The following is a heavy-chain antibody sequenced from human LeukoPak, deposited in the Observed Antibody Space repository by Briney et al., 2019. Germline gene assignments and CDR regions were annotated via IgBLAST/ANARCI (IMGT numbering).Heavy chain of an antibody. CDR1: GFTFRKHY. Sequence: RPGGSLRLSCAASGFTFRKHYMTWIRRAPGKGLEWIAYISIVGGTIFYADSVKGRFTISRDNAKISLYLQMNSLTAEDTAVYYCARGLSNSDPPYQRDSWGQGTLVTVSS. CDR2: ISIVGGTI. D-gene: IGHD2-2*01. CDR3: ARGLSNSDPPYQRDS. J-gene: IGHJ4*02. V-gene: IGHV3-11*01.